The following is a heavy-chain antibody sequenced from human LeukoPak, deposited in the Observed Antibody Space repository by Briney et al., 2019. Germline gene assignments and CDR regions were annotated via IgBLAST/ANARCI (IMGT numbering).Heavy chain of an antibody. CDR3: ARLGLRGSGTYYFFDY. Sequence: GASVKVSCKASGQSLTGYFIHWVRQAPGQGLEWVGRIDPNTGDTIYAQNFQGRVTVTSATSISTAYMELSRLTSDDTAVYFCARLGLRGSGTYYFFDYWGQGTLVTVSS. CDR1: GQSLTGYF. V-gene: IGHV1-2*06. D-gene: IGHD3-10*01. J-gene: IGHJ4*02. CDR2: IDPNTGDT.